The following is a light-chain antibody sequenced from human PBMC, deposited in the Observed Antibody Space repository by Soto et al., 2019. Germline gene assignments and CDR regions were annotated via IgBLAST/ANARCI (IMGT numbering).Light chain of an antibody. J-gene: IGKJ4*01. CDR3: QQYDSIPLT. CDR2: WAS. Sequence: DIVMTQSPDSLIVSLGETATINCKSSQSVLYSSNNKNYLAWYQQKPGQSPKLLIYWASTREFGVPDRFSGSGSGTDFTLTISSLQAEDVSVYYCQQYDSIPLTFGGGTKVEIK. CDR1: QSVLYSSNNKNY. V-gene: IGKV4-1*01.